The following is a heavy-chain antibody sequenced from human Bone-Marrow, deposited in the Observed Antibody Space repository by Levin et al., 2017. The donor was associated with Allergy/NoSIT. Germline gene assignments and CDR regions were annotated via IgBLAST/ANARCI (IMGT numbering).Heavy chain of an antibody. CDR3: AKDRGGSGWYTGHYGMDV. J-gene: IGHJ6*02. Sequence: GESLKISCEASGITLTKFHMHWVRQAPGKGLQWMGVISSDGTKTEIGDSMKGRTSISRDTSKTTVFLEVNTLGHEDTAVYYCAKDRGGSGWYTGHYGMDVWGPGTTVIVSS. V-gene: IGHV3-30*18. CDR1: GITLTKFH. CDR2: ISSDGTKT. D-gene: IGHD6-19*01.